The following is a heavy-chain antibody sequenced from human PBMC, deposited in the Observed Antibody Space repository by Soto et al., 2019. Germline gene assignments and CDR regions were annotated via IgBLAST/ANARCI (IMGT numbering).Heavy chain of an antibody. Sequence: QVHLVQSGAEVKKPGASVKVSCKGSGYTFTSYGITWVRQAPGQGLEWMGWISAHNGNTDNAQKLQGRVTVTRYTSTSTAYMELRSLRSDDTAVYYFARGRYGDYWGQGARVTVSS. CDR1: GYTFTSYG. CDR3: ARGRYGDY. J-gene: IGHJ4*02. CDR2: ISAHNGNT. V-gene: IGHV1-18*01. D-gene: IGHD1-1*01.